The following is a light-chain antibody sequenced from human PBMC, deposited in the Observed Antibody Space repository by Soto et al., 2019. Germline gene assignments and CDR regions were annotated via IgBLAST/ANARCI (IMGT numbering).Light chain of an antibody. CDR3: QKSDSTPCT. Sequence: DLQMTQSPSSLSASVGDSVTITCRTSQTINNYLKWYQQKPGKGPKLLVYSASSLQSGVPSRLSDSGSGTKFTLTISDPQPEDYTTYYCQKSDSTPCTFGQGTKVEI. V-gene: IGKV1-39*01. CDR1: QTINNY. CDR2: SAS. J-gene: IGKJ1*01.